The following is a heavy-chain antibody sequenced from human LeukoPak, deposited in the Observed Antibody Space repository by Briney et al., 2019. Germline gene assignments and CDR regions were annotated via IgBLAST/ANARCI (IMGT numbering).Heavy chain of an antibody. V-gene: IGHV3-23*01. CDR3: AKGRIATHSPDY. CDR2: ISGSGGST. CDR1: GFTFSSYA. J-gene: IGHJ4*02. Sequence: GGSLRLSCAASGFTFSSYAMSWVRQAPGKGLEWVSAISGSGGSTYYADSVKGRFTISRDNSKNMLYLQMNSLRAEDTAVYYCAKGRIATHSPDYWGQGTLVTVSS. D-gene: IGHD6-6*01.